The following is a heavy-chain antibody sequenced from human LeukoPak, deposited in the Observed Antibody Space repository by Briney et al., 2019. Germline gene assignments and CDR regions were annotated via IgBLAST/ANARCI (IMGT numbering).Heavy chain of an antibody. CDR2: IKQDGSEK. CDR1: GFTFSSYR. D-gene: IGHD6-13*01. J-gene: IGHJ4*02. CDR3: ARGSSWYRAFDY. Sequence: GGSLRLSCAASGFTFSSYRMSWVRQAPGKGLEWAANIKQDGSEKYYVDSVKGRFTISRDNAKNSLYLQMNSLRAEDTAVYYCARGSSWYRAFDYWGQGTLVTVSS. V-gene: IGHV3-7*01.